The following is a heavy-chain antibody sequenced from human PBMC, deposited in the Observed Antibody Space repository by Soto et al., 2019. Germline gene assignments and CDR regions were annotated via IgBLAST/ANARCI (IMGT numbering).Heavy chain of an antibody. CDR3: GLGTTVTTLLGY. Sequence: QVQLVQSGAEVKKPGASVKVSCKASGYTFTSYGISWVRQAPGQGLEWMGWISAYNGNTNDAQKLPGRVTMTTDASTSTAYMELRSLRSDDTAVDYCGLGTTVTTLLGYWGQGTLVTVSS. CDR2: ISAYNGNT. J-gene: IGHJ4*02. CDR1: GYTFTSYG. D-gene: IGHD4-17*01. V-gene: IGHV1-18*01.